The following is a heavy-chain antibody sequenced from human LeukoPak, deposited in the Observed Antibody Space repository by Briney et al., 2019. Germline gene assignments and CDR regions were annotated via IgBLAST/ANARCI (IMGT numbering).Heavy chain of an antibody. D-gene: IGHD2-15*01. CDR1: GVSISSGSYY. CDR2: IYTSGST. CDR3: ARVDGSCSGGSCPSGNWFDP. Sequence: SSETLSLTCTVSGVSISSGSYYWSWIRQPAGKGLEWIGRIYTSGSTNYNPSLKSRVTISYTSKNQFSLKLNSVTAADPAVYYCARVDGSCSGGSCPSGNWFDPWGQGTLVTVSS. J-gene: IGHJ5*02. V-gene: IGHV4-61*02.